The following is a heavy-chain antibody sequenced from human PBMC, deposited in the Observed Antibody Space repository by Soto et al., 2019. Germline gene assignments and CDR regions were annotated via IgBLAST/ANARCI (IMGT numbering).Heavy chain of an antibody. CDR1: GLSITDSEMG. CDR2: IDSSGEK. CDR3: ARRHLAVAVSPWFDP. J-gene: IGHJ5*02. D-gene: IGHD6-19*01. Sequence: QVTLKESGPVLVKPTETLTLRCTVSGLSITDSEMGVSWIRQPPGQPLEWLAHIDSSGEKSYRTFLKSRLAISNDTSKSQIVLTMTNMDPADTATYYCARRHLAVAVSPWFDPWGQGIPVTVS. V-gene: IGHV2-26*01.